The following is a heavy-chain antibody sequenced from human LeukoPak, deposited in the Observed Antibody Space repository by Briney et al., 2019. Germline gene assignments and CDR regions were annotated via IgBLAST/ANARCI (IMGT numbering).Heavy chain of an antibody. D-gene: IGHD2-15*01. CDR1: GFTFSSYS. CDR3: ARDGSLFDP. J-gene: IGHJ5*02. V-gene: IGHV3-48*04. Sequence: GGALRLSCAASGFTFSSYSMNWVRQAPGKGLEWVSYISSSSSTIYYADSVKGRFTISRDNPKNSLYLQMNSLRAEDTAVYYCARDGSLFDPLGQGTLVTVSS. CDR2: ISSSSSTI.